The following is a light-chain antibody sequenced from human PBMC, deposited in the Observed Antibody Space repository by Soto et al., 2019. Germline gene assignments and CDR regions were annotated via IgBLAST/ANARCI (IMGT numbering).Light chain of an antibody. CDR2: DAS. Sequence: DIQMTQSPPTLSASVGDRVTITCRASQSISSWLAWFQQEPGKAPKLLIYDASNLHSGVPSRFSGSGSGTEFTLTISILQPDDFATYYCQQYNSYSVTFGRGTKVEIK. V-gene: IGKV1-5*01. J-gene: IGKJ1*01. CDR3: QQYNSYSVT. CDR1: QSISSW.